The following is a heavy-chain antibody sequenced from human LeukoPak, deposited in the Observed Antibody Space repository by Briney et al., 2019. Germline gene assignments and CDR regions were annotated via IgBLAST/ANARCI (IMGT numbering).Heavy chain of an antibody. V-gene: IGHV3-23*01. CDR3: AKDLRVVVPAAIVGGYYYMDV. Sequence: GGSLRLSCAASGFTFSSYAMSWVRQAPGKGLEWVSAISGSGGSTYYADSVKGRFTISRDNSKNTLYLQMNSLRAEDTAVYYCAKDLRVVVPAAIVGGYYYMDVWGKGTTVTVSS. D-gene: IGHD2-2*02. J-gene: IGHJ6*03. CDR2: ISGSGGST. CDR1: GFTFSSYA.